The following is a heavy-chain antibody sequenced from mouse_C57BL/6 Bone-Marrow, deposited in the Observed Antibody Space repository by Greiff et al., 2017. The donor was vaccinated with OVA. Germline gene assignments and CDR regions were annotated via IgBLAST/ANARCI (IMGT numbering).Heavy chain of an antibody. J-gene: IGHJ1*03. CDR3: ARRLITTFPWYFDV. CDR1: GYSITSDY. V-gene: IGHV3-8*01. CDR2: ISYSGST. D-gene: IGHD1-1*01. Sequence: EVKLVESGPGLAKPSQTLSLTCSVTGYSITSDYWNWVRKFPGNKLEYMGYISYSGSTYYNPSLKSRISITRDTSKNQYYLQLNSVTTEDTATYYCARRLITTFPWYFDVRGTGTTVTVSS.